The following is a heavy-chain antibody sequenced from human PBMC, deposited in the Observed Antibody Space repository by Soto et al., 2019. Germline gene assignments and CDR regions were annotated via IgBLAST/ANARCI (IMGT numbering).Heavy chain of an antibody. Sequence: LRLSCAASGFTFSSYAMSWVRQAPGKGLEWVSAISGSGGSTYYADSVQGRFTISRDNSKNTLYLQMNSLRAEDTAVYYCARTVVPAAIDYGMDVWGQGTTVTVSS. J-gene: IGHJ6*02. CDR3: ARTVVPAAIDYGMDV. V-gene: IGHV3-23*01. CDR2: ISGSGGST. CDR1: GFTFSSYA. D-gene: IGHD2-2*01.